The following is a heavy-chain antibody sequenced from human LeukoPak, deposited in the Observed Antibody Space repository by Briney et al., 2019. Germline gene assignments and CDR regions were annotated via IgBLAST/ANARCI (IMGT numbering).Heavy chain of an antibody. Sequence: GGSLRLSCAASGFPFSSYWMSWVRQAPGKGLEWVANIKQDGGEKFYVDSVKGRFTISRDDAKNSLYLQMNSLRAEDTAVYYCAREDHSNYNYWGQGTLVTVSS. J-gene: IGHJ4*02. CDR2: IKQDGGEK. D-gene: IGHD4-11*01. CDR1: GFPFSSYW. V-gene: IGHV3-7*01. CDR3: AREDHSNYNY.